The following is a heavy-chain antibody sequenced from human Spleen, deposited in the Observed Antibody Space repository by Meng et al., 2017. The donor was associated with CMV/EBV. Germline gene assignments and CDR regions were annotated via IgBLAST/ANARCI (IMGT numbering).Heavy chain of an antibody. CDR3: AREAQYGSSSSRFDY. V-gene: IGHV3-74*01. CDR1: EFTFSSLW. D-gene: IGHD6-6*01. CDR2: IDSDGSTT. Sequence: GESLKISCAASEFTFSSLWMTWVRQAPGKGLVWVSHIDSDGSTTTYADSVKGRFAISRDNAKNTLYLQLSGLRAEDTAVYYCAREAQYGSSSSRFDYWGQGTLVTVSS. J-gene: IGHJ4*02.